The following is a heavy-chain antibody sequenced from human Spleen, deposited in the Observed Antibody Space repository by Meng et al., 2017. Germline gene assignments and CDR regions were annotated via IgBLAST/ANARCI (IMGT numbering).Heavy chain of an antibody. CDR3: ARIIDAYDTTDY. Sequence: GESLKISCAASGFTFGGHWMSWVRQAPGKGLEWVANIAHDSTSKYYLDSVKGRFDISRDNANNLLHLQMNSLRAEDTAVYFCARIIDAYDTTDYWGQGTLVTVSS. CDR2: IAHDSTSK. CDR1: GFTFGGHW. D-gene: IGHD3-9*01. J-gene: IGHJ4*02. V-gene: IGHV3-7*01.